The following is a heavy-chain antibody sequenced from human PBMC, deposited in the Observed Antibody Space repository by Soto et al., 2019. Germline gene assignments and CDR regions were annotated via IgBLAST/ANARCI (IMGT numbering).Heavy chain of an antibody. CDR3: ARHLWVGSSWYLGAFDI. J-gene: IGHJ3*02. CDR1: GDSISNYY. Sequence: SETLSLTCTVSGDSISNYYWSWIRQPPGKGLEWIGYIYYSGSTNYNPSLKSRVTISVDTSKNQFSLKLSSVTAADTAVYYCARHLWVGSSWYLGAFDIWGQGTMVAVSS. CDR2: IYYSGST. V-gene: IGHV4-59*08. D-gene: IGHD6-13*01.